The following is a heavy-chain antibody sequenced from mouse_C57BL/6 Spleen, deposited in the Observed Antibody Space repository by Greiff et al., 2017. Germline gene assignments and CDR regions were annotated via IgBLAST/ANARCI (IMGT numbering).Heavy chain of an antibody. Sequence: VQLQESDAELVKPGASVKISCKVSGYTFTDHTIHWMKQRPEQGLEWIGYIYPRDGSTKYNEKFKGKATLTADKSSSTAYMQLNSLTSEDSAVYFCARDGNYVDWYFDVWGTGTTVTVSS. V-gene: IGHV1-78*01. CDR3: ARDGNYVDWYFDV. D-gene: IGHD2-1*01. J-gene: IGHJ1*03. CDR2: IYPRDGST. CDR1: GYTFTDHT.